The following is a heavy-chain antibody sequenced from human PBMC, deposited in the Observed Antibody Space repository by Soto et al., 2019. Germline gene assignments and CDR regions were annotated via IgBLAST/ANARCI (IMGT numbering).Heavy chain of an antibody. CDR3: ARVWGYYFDY. D-gene: IGHD3-10*01. J-gene: IGHJ4*02. V-gene: IGHV4-59*01. Sequence: QVQLQESGPGLVKPSETLSLTCTVSGGSIRSYYWSWIRQPPGKGLEWIGRIYYSGSTNYNPSLKSRVTISVDTSKNQFSLKLSSVTAADTAVYYCARVWGYYFDYWGQGTLVTVSS. CDR2: IYYSGST. CDR1: GGSIRSYY.